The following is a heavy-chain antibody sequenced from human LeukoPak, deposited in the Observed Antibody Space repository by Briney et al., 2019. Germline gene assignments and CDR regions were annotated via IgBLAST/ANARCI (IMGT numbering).Heavy chain of an antibody. CDR1: GFTFSSYW. CDR2: IKQDGSEK. CDR3: ARDTGGGYSCYDC. Sequence: GGSLRLSCAASGFTFSSYWMTWIRQAPGKGLEWVANIKQDGSEKYYVGSVKGRFTTYRNNAKNSLYLQMNSLRAEDTAVYYCARDTGGGYSCYDCWGQGTLVTVSS. V-gene: IGHV3-7*01. D-gene: IGHD5-18*01. J-gene: IGHJ4*02.